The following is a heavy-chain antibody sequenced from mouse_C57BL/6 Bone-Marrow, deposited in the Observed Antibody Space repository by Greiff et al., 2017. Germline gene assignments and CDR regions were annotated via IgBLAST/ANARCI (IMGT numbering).Heavy chain of an antibody. V-gene: IGHV1-50*01. Sequence: QVQLQQPGAELVKPGASVKLSCKASGYTFTSYWMKWVKQRPGQGLEWIGEIDPSDSYTNYNQKFKGKATLTVDTSSSTTYMQLSSLPSEDSAVDYYTIEGITYAVDYGGRGTSVTVTS. CDR3: TIEGITYAVDY. J-gene: IGHJ4*01. CDR2: IDPSDSYT. CDR1: GYTFTSYW.